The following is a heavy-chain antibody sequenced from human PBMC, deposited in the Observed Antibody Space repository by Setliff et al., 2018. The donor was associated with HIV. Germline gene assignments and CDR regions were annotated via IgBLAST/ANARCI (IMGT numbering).Heavy chain of an antibody. D-gene: IGHD5-12*01. J-gene: IGHJ4*02. CDR2: ISPTGNT. CDR3: AKSSPSIGYISDH. CDR1: GASISSYY. Sequence: ASETLSLTCSVSGASISSYYWSWVRQPPGKGLEWIGYISPTGNTNYNPSLKSRVTISTDTSKNQFSLNVRSVTAADTAVYFCAKSSPSIGYISDHWGQGTLVTVYS. V-gene: IGHV4-59*03.